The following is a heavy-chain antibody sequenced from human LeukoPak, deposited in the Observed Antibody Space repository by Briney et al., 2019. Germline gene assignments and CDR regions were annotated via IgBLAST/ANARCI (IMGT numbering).Heavy chain of an antibody. CDR1: GFTFRSYG. D-gene: IGHD4-17*01. V-gene: IGHV3-30*02. CDR3: ARPFYGDFAFDP. J-gene: IGHJ5*02. CDR2: IRYDGSNK. Sequence: GGSLRLSCAASGFTFRSYGMHWVRQAPGKGLEWVAFIRYDGSNKYYADSVKGRFTISRDNSKNTLYLQMNSLRAEDTAVYYCARPFYGDFAFDPWGQGTLVTVSS.